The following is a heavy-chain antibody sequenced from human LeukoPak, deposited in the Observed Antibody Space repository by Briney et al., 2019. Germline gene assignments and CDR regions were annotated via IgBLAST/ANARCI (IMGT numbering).Heavy chain of an antibody. D-gene: IGHD3-3*01. CDR2: INPNSGGT. CDR1: GYTFTGYY. V-gene: IGHV1-2*02. J-gene: IGHJ4*02. Sequence: ASVKVSCKASGYTFTGYYMHWVRQAPGQGLEWMEWINPNSGGTNYAQKFQGRVTMTRDTSISTAYMELSRLRSDDTAVYYCARALKLRVIMDFGYWGQGTLVTVSS. CDR3: ARALKLRVIMDFGY.